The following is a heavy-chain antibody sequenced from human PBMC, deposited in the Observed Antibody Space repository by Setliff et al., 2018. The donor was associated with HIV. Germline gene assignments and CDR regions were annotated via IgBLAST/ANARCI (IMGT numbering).Heavy chain of an antibody. J-gene: IGHJ4*02. CDR3: ARGPTGSGSAYLDF. Sequence: GGSLRLSCAASGFTFDDYTMHWVRQAPGKAPEWVSLISWDGGSTYYADSVRGRFAISRDNNKNFLYLQMSSLRTDDSALYYCARGPTGSGSAYLDFWGQGTLVTVSS. CDR2: ISWDGGST. CDR1: GFTFDDYT. D-gene: IGHD3-10*01. V-gene: IGHV3-43*01.